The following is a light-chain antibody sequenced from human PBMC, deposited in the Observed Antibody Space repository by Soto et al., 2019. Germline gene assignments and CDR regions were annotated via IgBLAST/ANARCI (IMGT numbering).Light chain of an antibody. J-gene: IGLJ1*01. V-gene: IGLV2-14*01. Sequence: QSALTQPASVSGSPGQSITISCTGTSSDVGGYNYVSWYQQHPGKAPKLMIYEVSNRPSGVSNRFSGSKSGNTASLTISGLRAEDEADYYCSSYTSSSDVFGTGTKLTVL. CDR1: SSDVGGYNY. CDR3: SSYTSSSDV. CDR2: EVS.